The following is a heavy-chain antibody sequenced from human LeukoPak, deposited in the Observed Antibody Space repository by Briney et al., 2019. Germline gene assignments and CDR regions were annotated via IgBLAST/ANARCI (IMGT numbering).Heavy chain of an antibody. V-gene: IGHV3-23*01. CDR2: IGGSGTRT. CDR1: GFTFSSYD. CDR3: AKDSHWILFDD. D-gene: IGHD2-2*03. Sequence: PGGSLRLSCAASGFTFSSYDMSWVRQAPGKGLEWVSGIGGSGTRTYYADSVKGRFTISRDNSKNTLYLQMNSLRDEDTAVYYCAKDSHWILFDDWGQGTLVTVSS. J-gene: IGHJ4*02.